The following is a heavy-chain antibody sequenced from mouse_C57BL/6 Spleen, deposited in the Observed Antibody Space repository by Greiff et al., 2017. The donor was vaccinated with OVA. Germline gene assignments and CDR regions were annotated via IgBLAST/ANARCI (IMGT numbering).Heavy chain of an antibody. CDR1: GFSFNTYA. D-gene: IGHD1-1*01. V-gene: IGHV10-1*01. CDR3: VRHLRSMDY. J-gene: IGHJ4*01. CDR2: IRSKSNNYAT. Sequence: EVKLQESGGGLVQPKGSLKLSCAASGFSFNTYAMNWVRPAPGKGLEWVARIRSKSNNYATYYADSVKDRFTISRDDSESMLYLQMNNLKTEDTAMYYCVRHLRSMDYWGQGTSVTVSS.